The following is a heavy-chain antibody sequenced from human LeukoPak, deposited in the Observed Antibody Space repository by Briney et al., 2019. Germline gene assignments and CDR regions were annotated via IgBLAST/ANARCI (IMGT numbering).Heavy chain of an antibody. Sequence: GESLKIPCKGSGYRFTSYWIGWVRQMPGKGLEWMGIIYPGDSVTRYSPSFQGQVTISADKSISTASLHWSSLKASDTAMYYCARGGYCGGDCYLPPFDAFDIWGQGTMVTVSS. CDR1: GYRFTSYW. J-gene: IGHJ3*02. D-gene: IGHD2-21*02. CDR2: IYPGDSVT. CDR3: ARGGYCGGDCYLPPFDAFDI. V-gene: IGHV5-51*01.